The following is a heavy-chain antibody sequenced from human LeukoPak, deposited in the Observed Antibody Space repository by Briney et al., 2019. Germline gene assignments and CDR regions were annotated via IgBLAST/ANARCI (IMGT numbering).Heavy chain of an antibody. Sequence: PSETLSLTCAVYGGSFSGYYWSWIRQPPGKGLEWIGEINHSGSTNYNPSLKSRVTISVDTSKNQFSLKLSSVTAADTAVYYCARAYYDFWSGYSTTFDYWGQGTLVTVSS. CDR2: INHSGST. CDR1: GGSFSGYY. V-gene: IGHV4-34*01. CDR3: ARAYYDFWSGYSTTFDY. D-gene: IGHD3-3*01. J-gene: IGHJ4*02.